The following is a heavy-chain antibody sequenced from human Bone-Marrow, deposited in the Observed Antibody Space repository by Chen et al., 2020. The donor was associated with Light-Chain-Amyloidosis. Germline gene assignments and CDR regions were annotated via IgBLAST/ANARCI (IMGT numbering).Heavy chain of an antibody. CDR2: ISGSGGST. CDR3: AKRPPYPSIYGMDV. CDR1: GFNFSSYA. V-gene: IGHV3-23*01. J-gene: IGHJ6*02. Sequence: EVQLLESGGGLVQPGGFLRIYCAASGFNFSSYAMRWVRQAPGKGLGWVSGISGSGGSTYYAHSVKCRFTISRDNSKNTLYLQMNSLRAEDTAVYYCAKRPPYPSIYGMDVWGQGTTVTVSS. D-gene: IGHD2-21*01.